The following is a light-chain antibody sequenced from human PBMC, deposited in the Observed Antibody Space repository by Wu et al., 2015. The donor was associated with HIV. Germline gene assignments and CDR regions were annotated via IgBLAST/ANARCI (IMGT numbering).Light chain of an antibody. CDR2: GAS. CDR1: QSVSSSY. CDR3: QHYQT. V-gene: IGKV3-20*01. J-gene: IGKJ1*01. Sequence: EIVLTQPPGTLSLSPGQRATLSCRASQSVSSSYLAWYQQKPGQPPRLLIYGASSRATGIPDRFSGSGSGTDFXLSISRLEPEDFAVYYCQHYQTFGQGTKVEIK.